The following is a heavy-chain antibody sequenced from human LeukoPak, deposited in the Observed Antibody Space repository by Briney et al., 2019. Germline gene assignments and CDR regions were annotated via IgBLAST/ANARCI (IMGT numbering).Heavy chain of an antibody. CDR1: GFTFSSYS. V-gene: IGHV3-21*01. CDR3: ARDMGITMIVVARDYGMDV. Sequence: GGSLRLSCAASGFTFSSYSMNWVRQAPGKGLEWVSSISSSSSYIYYADSVKGRFTISRDNAKNSLYLQMNSLRAEDTAVYYCARDMGITMIVVARDYGMDVWGQGTTVTVSS. D-gene: IGHD3-22*01. J-gene: IGHJ6*02. CDR2: ISSSSSYI.